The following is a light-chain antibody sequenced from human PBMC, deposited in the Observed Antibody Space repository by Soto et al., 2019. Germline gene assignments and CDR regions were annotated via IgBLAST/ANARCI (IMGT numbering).Light chain of an antibody. V-gene: IGKV3-11*01. J-gene: IGKJ4*01. CDR2: DAS. CDR3: QQRSNWPLLT. CDR1: QSVSSY. Sequence: EIVLTQSPATLSLSPGERATLSCRASQSVSSYLAWYRQKPGQAPRLLIYDASNRATGIPARFSGSGSGTDFTLTISSLVPEDFAVYYCQQRSNWPLLTFGGGTKVEIK.